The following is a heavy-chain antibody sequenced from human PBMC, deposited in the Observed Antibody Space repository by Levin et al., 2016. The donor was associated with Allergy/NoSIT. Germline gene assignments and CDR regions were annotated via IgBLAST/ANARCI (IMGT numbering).Heavy chain of an antibody. Sequence: WVRQAPGQRLERMGWINAGSGDTKYSQKFQGRVTITRDSSATTAYMELSSLRSDDTAVYYCATGSRRDFWGQGTLVTVSS. CDR3: ATGSRRDF. CDR2: INAGSGDT. J-gene: IGHJ4*02. V-gene: IGHV1-3*01. D-gene: IGHD1-26*01.